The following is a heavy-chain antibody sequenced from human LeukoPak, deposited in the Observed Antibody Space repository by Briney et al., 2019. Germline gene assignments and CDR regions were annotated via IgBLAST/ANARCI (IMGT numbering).Heavy chain of an antibody. J-gene: IGHJ4*02. CDR1: GFIFSNYA. CDR2: ISGSGDST. CDR3: AKDRSGSGSYYPDY. V-gene: IGHV3-23*01. D-gene: IGHD1-26*01. Sequence: GGSLRLSCGASGFIFSNYAMTWVRQAPGRGLQWVAAISGSGDSTFYADSVKGRFTFSRDNSKNTLYLQMDSLRVEDTAIYYCAKDRSGSGSYYPDYWGQGTLVTVSS.